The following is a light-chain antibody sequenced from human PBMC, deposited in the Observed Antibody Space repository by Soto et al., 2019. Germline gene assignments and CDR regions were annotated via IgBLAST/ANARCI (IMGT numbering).Light chain of an antibody. V-gene: IGKV2-30*01. CDR2: QVS. CDR3: QQFENSRLT. CDR1: HSLIYSNGKTY. J-gene: IGKJ4*01. Sequence: VLTQSPLSIPVTLGQRSSISCRSSHSLIYSNGKTYLTWYQQRPGQVPRGIIYQVSNRDSGVPDRLRGSGYGTELTLTISRLETEDFAVYYCQQFENSRLTFGGGTKVDIK.